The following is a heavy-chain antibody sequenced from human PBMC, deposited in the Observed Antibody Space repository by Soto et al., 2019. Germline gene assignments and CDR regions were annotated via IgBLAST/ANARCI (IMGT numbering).Heavy chain of an antibody. CDR2: IRVQNGDT. CDR1: GYTFSSFL. Sequence: VQLVQSEAEVKKPGASVKVSCKTSGYTFSSFLITWVRQAPGQGLEWVGRIRVQNGDTRYAQRIQGRVSMTTDTSTSTSYMELRGLTSDDTAFYYFARDWGGQLGFDFWGQGTLVTVSS. D-gene: IGHD1-1*01. CDR3: ARDWGGQLGFDF. V-gene: IGHV1-18*01. J-gene: IGHJ5*01.